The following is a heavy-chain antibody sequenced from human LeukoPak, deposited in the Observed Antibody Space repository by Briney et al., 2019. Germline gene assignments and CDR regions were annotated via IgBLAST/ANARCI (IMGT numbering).Heavy chain of an antibody. D-gene: IGHD6-13*01. Sequence: GGSLRFSCAASGFTVSTKYMSWVRQAPGEGLEWVSVIYSGGVTYYADSVKCRFTISRDNSENTVYLQMNSLRAEDTAVYYCAMRDSSSRYSSWGQGTLVTVSS. CDR2: IYSGGVT. J-gene: IGHJ4*02. V-gene: IGHV3-53*01. CDR3: AMRDSSSRYSS. CDR1: GFTVSTKY.